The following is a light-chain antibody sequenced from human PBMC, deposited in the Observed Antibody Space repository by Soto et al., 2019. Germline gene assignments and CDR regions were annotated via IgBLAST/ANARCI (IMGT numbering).Light chain of an antibody. V-gene: IGLV1-44*01. CDR3: AGWDSSLDGYV. J-gene: IGLJ1*01. CDR1: SSNIGGNT. Sequence: QSVLTQPPSASGTPGQRVTISCSGSSSNIGGNTVNWYQHLPGTAPKLLIFSNNQRPSGVPDRFSGSKSGTSASLAISGLQSEDEADYYCAGWDSSLDGYVFGTGTKLTVL. CDR2: SNN.